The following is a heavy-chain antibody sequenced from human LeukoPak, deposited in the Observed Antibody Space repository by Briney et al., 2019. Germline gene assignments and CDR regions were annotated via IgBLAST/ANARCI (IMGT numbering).Heavy chain of an antibody. CDR1: GFTFNNYG. J-gene: IGHJ4*02. Sequence: GASVTVSCKASGFTFNNYGFSWVRQAPAQGLQWMGWISADNGNTKYAQNLQGRVIMTTDRSTGTAYVELTSLRSDDTAVYYCARDRRGYSAYDGEGFDYWGQGTLVTVSS. D-gene: IGHD5-12*01. CDR2: ISADNGNT. CDR3: ARDRRGYSAYDGEGFDY. V-gene: IGHV1-18*04.